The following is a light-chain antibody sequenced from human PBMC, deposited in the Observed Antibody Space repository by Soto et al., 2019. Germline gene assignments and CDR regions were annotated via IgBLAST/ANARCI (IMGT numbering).Light chain of an antibody. Sequence: AALTQPRSVSGSPGQSVTISCTGTSSDVGAYNYVSWYQQHPGKAPKLMIYDVNKRPSGVPDRFSGSKSGNTASLTISGLQSEDEADYFCCSYAGTYTYVFATGTKVTVL. J-gene: IGLJ1*01. CDR3: CSYAGTYTYV. CDR1: SSDVGAYNY. CDR2: DVN. V-gene: IGLV2-11*01.